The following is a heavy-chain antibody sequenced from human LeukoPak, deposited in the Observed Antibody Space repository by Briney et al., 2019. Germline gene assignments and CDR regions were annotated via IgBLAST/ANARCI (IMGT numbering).Heavy chain of an antibody. D-gene: IGHD3-22*01. Sequence: SVKVSCKASGGTFSSYAISWVRQAPGQGLEWMGRIIPIFGTANYAQKFQGRVTITTDESTSTAYMELSSPRSEDTAVYYCASGDYYGSSDFDYWGQGTLVTVSS. CDR2: IIPIFGTA. V-gene: IGHV1-69*05. CDR3: ASGDYYGSSDFDY. CDR1: GGTFSSYA. J-gene: IGHJ4*02.